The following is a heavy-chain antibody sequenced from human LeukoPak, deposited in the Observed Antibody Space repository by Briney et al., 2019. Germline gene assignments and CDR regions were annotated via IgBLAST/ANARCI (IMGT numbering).Heavy chain of an antibody. CDR2: FDPGDGET. J-gene: IGHJ4*02. V-gene: IGHV1-24*01. D-gene: IGHD6-19*01. CDR1: GYTLTELS. Sequence: GSVKVSCKVSGYTLTELSMHWERQAPGKGLEWMGGFDPGDGETIYAQKFQGRVTMTEDTSTDTAYMELSSLRSEDTAVYYCATDRIAVAGTMSSWGQGTLVTVSS. CDR3: ATDRIAVAGTMSS.